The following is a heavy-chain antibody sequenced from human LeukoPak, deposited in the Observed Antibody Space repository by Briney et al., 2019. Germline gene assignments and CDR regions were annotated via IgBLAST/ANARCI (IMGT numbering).Heavy chain of an antibody. CDR3: AKDLITFGGVINHFDY. J-gene: IGHJ4*02. CDR1: GFTFGSSA. D-gene: IGHD3-16*02. V-gene: IGHV3-23*01. CDR2: FSRSGPDT. Sequence: GGSLRLSCAASGFTFGSSAMSWVRQAPGKGPEWVSTFSRSGPDTYYADSVKGRFTIFRDNSKNTLYLQMNSLRAEDTAVYYCAKDLITFGGVINHFDYWGQGTLVTVSS.